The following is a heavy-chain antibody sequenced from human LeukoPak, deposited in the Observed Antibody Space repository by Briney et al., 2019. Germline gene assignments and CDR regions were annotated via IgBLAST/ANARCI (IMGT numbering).Heavy chain of an antibody. D-gene: IGHD3-22*01. J-gene: IGHJ4*02. V-gene: IGHV1-69*04. CDR2: IIPILGIA. CDR3: ARGFYDSSGYLQYYFDY. Sequence: GASVKVSCKASGYTFTSYGISWVRQAPGQGLEWMGRIIPILGIANYAQKFQGRVTITADKSTSTAYMELSSLRSEDTAVYYCARGFYDSSGYLQYYFDYWGQGTLVTVSS. CDR1: GYTFTSYG.